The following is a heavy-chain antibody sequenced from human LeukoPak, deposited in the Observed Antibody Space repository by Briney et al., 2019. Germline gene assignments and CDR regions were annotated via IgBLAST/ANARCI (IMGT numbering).Heavy chain of an antibody. CDR1: GFTFSSYD. J-gene: IGHJ4*02. CDR3: ARASSSRPGRRYSSGWTNFDY. V-gene: IGHV3-13*01. CDR2: IGTAGDT. D-gene: IGHD6-19*01. Sequence: PGGSLRLSCAASGFTFSSYDMHWVRQATGKGLEWVSAIGTAGDTYYPGSVKGRFTISRENAKNSLYLQMNSLRAEDTAVYYCARASSSRPGRRYSSGWTNFDYWGQGTLVTVSS.